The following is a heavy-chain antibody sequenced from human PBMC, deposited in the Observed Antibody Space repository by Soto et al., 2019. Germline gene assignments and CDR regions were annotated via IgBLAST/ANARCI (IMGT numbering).Heavy chain of an antibody. V-gene: IGHV3-30*18. Sequence: QVQLVESGGGVVQPGRSLRLSCAASGFSFSSYAMHWVRQAPGKGLEWVAVISYDGSNQNYADSVKGRFTISRDHSKNPLYLQMNSLRAEDTAVYHCAKVRGGSWSLGYWGQGTLLTLSS. CDR3: AKVRGGSWSLGY. CDR1: GFSFSSYA. J-gene: IGHJ4*02. D-gene: IGHD6-13*01. CDR2: ISYDGSNQ.